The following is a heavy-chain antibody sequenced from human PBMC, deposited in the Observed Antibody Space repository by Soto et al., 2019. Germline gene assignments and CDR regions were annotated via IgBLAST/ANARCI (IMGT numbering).Heavy chain of an antibody. Sequence: GGSLRLSCAASGFTFSSYGMHWVRQAPGKGLEWVAVIWYDGSNKYYADSVKGRFTISRDNSKNTLYLQMNSLRAEDTAVYYCARDIVSQLWGPEFDYWGQGTLVTVSS. V-gene: IGHV3-33*01. J-gene: IGHJ4*02. CDR2: IWYDGSNK. CDR3: ARDIVSQLWGPEFDY. CDR1: GFTFSSYG. D-gene: IGHD5-18*01.